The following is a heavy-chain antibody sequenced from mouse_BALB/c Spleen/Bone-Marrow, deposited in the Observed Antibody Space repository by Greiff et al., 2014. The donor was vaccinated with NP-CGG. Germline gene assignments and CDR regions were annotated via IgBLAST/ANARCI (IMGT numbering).Heavy chain of an antibody. CDR2: ISDGGSYI. CDR1: GFTFSDFY. V-gene: IGHV5-4*02. CDR3: TRDRGVQGYAMDY. Sequence: EVQGVESGGGLVKPGGSLKLSCAASGFTFSDFYMYWVRQTPEKRLEWVATISDGGSYIYYPDSVKGRFTISRGDAKNNLYLQMSSLKSEDTAMYYCTRDRGVQGYAMDYWGQGTSVTVSS. D-gene: IGHD2-14*01. J-gene: IGHJ4*01.